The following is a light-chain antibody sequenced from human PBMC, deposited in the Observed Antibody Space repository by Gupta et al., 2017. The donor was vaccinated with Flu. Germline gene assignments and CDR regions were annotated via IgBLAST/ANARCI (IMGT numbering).Light chain of an antibody. V-gene: IGLV1-40*01. Sequence: SNIGAHYEVNWYQQFPGAAPKLLIYGDTNRPSGVPARFSGSKSGTSASLDITGLQAEDEADYYCQSYDSSLHAVVFGGGTKLTVL. J-gene: IGLJ3*02. CDR1: SNIGAHYE. CDR2: GDT. CDR3: QSYDSSLHAVV.